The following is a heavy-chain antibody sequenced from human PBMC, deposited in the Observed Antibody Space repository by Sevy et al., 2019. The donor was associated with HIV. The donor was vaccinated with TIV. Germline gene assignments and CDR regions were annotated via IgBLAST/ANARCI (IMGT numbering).Heavy chain of an antibody. Sequence: ASVKVSCKASGYTFSSYGISWVRQAPGQGLEWMGWISTYNGDTNYAQNLQGRVTMTTDTSTTTAYMELRSLRSDDTAVYYCARLKLSGSGWYGNGMDVWGQGTTVTVSS. CDR3: ARLKLSGSGWYGNGMDV. CDR2: ISTYNGDT. D-gene: IGHD6-19*01. J-gene: IGHJ6*02. CDR1: GYTFSSYG. V-gene: IGHV1-18*01.